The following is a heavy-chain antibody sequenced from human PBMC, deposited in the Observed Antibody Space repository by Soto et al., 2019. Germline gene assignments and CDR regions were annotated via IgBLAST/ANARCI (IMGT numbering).Heavy chain of an antibody. CDR2: IYYSGST. D-gene: IGHD3-10*01. J-gene: IGHJ4*02. CDR3: ARDGDYFGSGSPPLLSK. V-gene: IGHV4-31*03. CDR1: GGSITSGGYC. Sequence: QVQLQESGPGLVKPSQTLSLTCTVSGGSITSGGYCWTWIRQHPVKGLEWMGHIYYSGSTSYNPSLKSRMTISLDTSKNQFSLKLTSVTAADTAVYYCARDGDYFGSGSPPLLSKWGQGTLVTVSS.